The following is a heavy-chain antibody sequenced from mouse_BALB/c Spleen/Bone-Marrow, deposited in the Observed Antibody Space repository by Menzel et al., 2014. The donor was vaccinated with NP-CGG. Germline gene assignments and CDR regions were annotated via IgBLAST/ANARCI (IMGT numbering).Heavy chain of an antibody. Sequence: LVESGAELVRPGPSVKISCKASGYAFSSYWMNWVKQRPGQGLEWIGQIYPGDGDTNYNGKFKGKATLTADKSSSTAYMQLSSLTSEDSAVYFCARDDGFAYWGQGTLVTVSA. V-gene: IGHV1-80*01. J-gene: IGHJ3*01. CDR2: IYPGDGDT. CDR3: ARDDGFAY. CDR1: GYAFSSYW. D-gene: IGHD2-12*01.